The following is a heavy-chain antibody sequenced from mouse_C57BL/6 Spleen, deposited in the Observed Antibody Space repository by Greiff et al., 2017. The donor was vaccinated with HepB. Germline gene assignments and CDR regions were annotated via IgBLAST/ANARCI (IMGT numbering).Heavy chain of an antibody. CDR1: GYSFTGYY. CDR2: INPSTGGT. V-gene: IGHV1-42*01. CDR3: ASDYGSSYYAMDY. Sequence: VQLQQSGPELVKPGASVKISCKASGYSFTGYYMNWVKQSPEKSLEWIGEINPSTGGTTYNQKFKAKATLTVDKSSSTAYMQLKSLTSEDSAVYYCASDYGSSYYAMDYWGQGTSVTVSS. D-gene: IGHD1-1*01. J-gene: IGHJ4*01.